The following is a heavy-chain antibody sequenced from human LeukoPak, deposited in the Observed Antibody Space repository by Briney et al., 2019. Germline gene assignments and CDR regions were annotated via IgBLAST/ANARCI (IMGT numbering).Heavy chain of an antibody. J-gene: IGHJ4*02. Sequence: GGSLRLSCAASGFTFSSYAMSWVRQAPGKGLEWVSAISGSGGSTYYADSVKGRFTISRDNAKNSLFLQMDSLTAEDSAAYYCAREGGEWELPTPYYFDCWGQGTLVTVSS. V-gene: IGHV3-23*01. CDR3: AREGGEWELPTPYYFDC. CDR1: GFTFSSYA. D-gene: IGHD1-26*01. CDR2: ISGSGGST.